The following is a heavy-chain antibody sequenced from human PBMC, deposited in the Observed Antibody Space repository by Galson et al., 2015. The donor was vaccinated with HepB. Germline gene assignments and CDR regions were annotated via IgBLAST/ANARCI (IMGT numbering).Heavy chain of an antibody. Sequence: SYDINWVRQATGQGLEWMGWMNPNSGNTGYAQKFQGRVTMTRNTSISTAYMELSSLRSEDTAVYYCARVRYDFWSGPIWFDPWGQGTLVTASS. CDR2: MNPNSGNT. J-gene: IGHJ5*02. V-gene: IGHV1-8*01. D-gene: IGHD3-3*01. CDR3: ARVRYDFWSGPIWFDP. CDR1: SYD.